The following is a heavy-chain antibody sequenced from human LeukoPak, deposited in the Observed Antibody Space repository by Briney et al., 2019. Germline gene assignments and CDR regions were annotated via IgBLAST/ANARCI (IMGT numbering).Heavy chain of an antibody. CDR1: GYTFTGYY. Sequence: GASVKVSCKASGYTFTGYYMHWVRQAPGKGLEWVSYISSSSSTVYYADSLKGRFTISRDESKNTLYLQMNSLRAEDTAVYYCARGIGSTVFFDHWGQGTLVTVSS. CDR3: ARGIGSTVFFDH. J-gene: IGHJ4*02. V-gene: IGHV3-48*01. CDR2: ISSSSSTV. D-gene: IGHD4-11*01.